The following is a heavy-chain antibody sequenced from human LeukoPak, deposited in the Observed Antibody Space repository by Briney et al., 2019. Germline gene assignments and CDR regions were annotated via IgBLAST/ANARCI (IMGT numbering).Heavy chain of an antibody. J-gene: IGHJ4*02. CDR2: ISSSSSYI. CDR3: ARIIVGATSAGRGDY. CDR1: GFTFSSYS. Sequence: GGSLRLSCAASGFTFSSYSMNWVRQAPGKGLEWVSSISSSSSYIYYADSVKGRFTISRDNAKNSLYLQMNSLRAEDTAVYYCARIIVGATSAGRGDYWGQGTLVTVSS. V-gene: IGHV3-21*01. D-gene: IGHD1-26*01.